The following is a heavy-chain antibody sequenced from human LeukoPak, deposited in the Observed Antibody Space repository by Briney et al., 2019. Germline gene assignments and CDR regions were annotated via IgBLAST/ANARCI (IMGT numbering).Heavy chain of an antibody. CDR3: ARGAMYYYDSSGYYWFDP. CDR2: IIPIFGTA. J-gene: IGHJ5*02. Sequence: ASVKVSCKASGGTFSSYAISWVRQAPGQGLEWMGGIIPIFGTANYAQKFQGRVTITTDESTSTAYMELSSLRSEDTAVYYCARGAMYYYDSSGYYWFDPWGQGTLVTVSS. CDR1: GGTFSSYA. D-gene: IGHD3-22*01. V-gene: IGHV1-69*05.